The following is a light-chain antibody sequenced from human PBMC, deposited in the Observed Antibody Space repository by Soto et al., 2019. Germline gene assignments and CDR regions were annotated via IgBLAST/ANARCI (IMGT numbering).Light chain of an antibody. CDR1: QSVGSS. Sequence: IVLTQSPATLSLSPGERATLSCRASQSVGSSLAWYQQKPGQPPRLLIYDASNRATGIPARFSDSGSGTDFTLTISGLEPEDFAVYYCQQRSSWFNFGQGTKLDIK. J-gene: IGKJ2*01. V-gene: IGKV3-11*01. CDR2: DAS. CDR3: QQRSSWFN.